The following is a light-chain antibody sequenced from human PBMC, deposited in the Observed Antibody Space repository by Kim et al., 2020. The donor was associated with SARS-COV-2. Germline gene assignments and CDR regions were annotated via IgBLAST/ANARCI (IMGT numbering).Light chain of an antibody. CDR3: SSYTKSATRV. V-gene: IGLV2-14*03. Sequence: QSALTQPASVSGSPGQSITLSCSGTGDDIGTFNHVSWYQHHPGKAPKLIIYDAYNRPSGISARFSGSKFRSTASLTVSDLQADDEAVYYCSSYTKSATRVFGEGTKVTVL. CDR1: GDDIGTFNH. J-gene: IGLJ2*01. CDR2: DAY.